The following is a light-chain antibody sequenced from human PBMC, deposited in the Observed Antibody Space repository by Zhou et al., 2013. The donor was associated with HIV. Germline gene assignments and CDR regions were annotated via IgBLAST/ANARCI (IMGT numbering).Light chain of an antibody. CDR3: QQYGSSPYT. V-gene: IGKV3-20*01. CDR2: AAS. CDR1: QSVSSNY. J-gene: IGKJ2*01. Sequence: VLTQSPGTLSLSPGERATLSCRASQSVSSNYLAWYQQKPGQAPRLLIYAASSRATGIPDRFSGSGSGTDFTLAISRLEPEDFAVYYCQQYGSSPYTFGQGTKLEIK.